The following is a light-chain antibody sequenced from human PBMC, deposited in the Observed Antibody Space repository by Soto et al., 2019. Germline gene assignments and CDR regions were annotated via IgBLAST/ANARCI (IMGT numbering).Light chain of an antibody. CDR3: QQYNDWPLT. J-gene: IGKJ4*01. Sequence: EIVMTQSPATLSVSPGERATLSCRASQRVSSNLAWYQQKPGQAPRLLIYGASTRATDIPAKFSGSGSVTEFSLTISSLQSEDFALYYCQQYNDWPLTFGGGTKVEIK. CDR1: QRVSSN. V-gene: IGKV3-15*01. CDR2: GAS.